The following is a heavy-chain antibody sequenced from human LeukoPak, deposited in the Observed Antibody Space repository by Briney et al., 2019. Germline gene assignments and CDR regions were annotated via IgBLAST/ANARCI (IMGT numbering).Heavy chain of an antibody. V-gene: IGHV3-23*01. Sequence: GGSLRLSCAASGFTFSSYGMSWVRQAPGKGLEWVSAISGSGGSTYYADSVKGRFTISRDNSKNTLYLQMNSLRAEDTAVYYCASSRRPTVTPGGYYYYYMDVWGKGTTVTVSS. CDR3: ASSRRPTVTPGGYYYYYMDV. CDR2: ISGSGGST. D-gene: IGHD4-17*01. CDR1: GFTFSSYG. J-gene: IGHJ6*03.